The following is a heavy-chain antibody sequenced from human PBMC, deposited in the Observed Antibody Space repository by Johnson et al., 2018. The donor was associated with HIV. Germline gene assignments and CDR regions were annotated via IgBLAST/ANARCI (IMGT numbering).Heavy chain of an antibody. V-gene: IGHV3-43D*03. CDR1: GFTFDDYA. CDR2: ISRDGGST. J-gene: IGHJ3*02. CDR3: ARAGLTYTLDAFDI. D-gene: IGHD3-16*01. Sequence: VQLVESGGVVVQPGGSLRLSCAASGFTFDDYAMHWVRQAPGKGLEWVSLISRDGGSTYYADSVKGRFTISRDNSKNSLYLQMNSLRAEDTALYYCARAGLTYTLDAFDIWGQGTLVTVSS.